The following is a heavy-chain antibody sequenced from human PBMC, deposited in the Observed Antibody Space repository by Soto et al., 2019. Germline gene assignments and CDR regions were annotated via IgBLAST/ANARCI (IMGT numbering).Heavy chain of an antibody. CDR1: GGSISSYY. D-gene: IGHD5-12*01. Sequence: SETLSLTCTVSGGSISSYYWSWIRQPPGKGLEWIGYIYYSESTNYNPSLKSRVTISVDTSKTHFSLKLSSVTAADTAVYYCARDRRDGYKRYFEFWGQGNQVTVSS. V-gene: IGHV4-59*01. CDR2: IYYSEST. J-gene: IGHJ4*02. CDR3: ARDRRDGYKRYFEF.